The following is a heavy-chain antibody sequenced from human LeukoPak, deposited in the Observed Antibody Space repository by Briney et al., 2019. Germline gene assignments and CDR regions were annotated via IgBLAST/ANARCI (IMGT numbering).Heavy chain of an antibody. J-gene: IGHJ4*02. V-gene: IGHV5-51*01. D-gene: IGHD6-13*01. CDR1: GYSFTSLW. CDR2: IYPGDSQI. Sequence: GESLKISYKGSGYSFTSLWIGWVRQTPEEGLEWMGIIYPGDSQIKYSSSFQGQVTISVDKSISTAYLQWSSLKASDTAIYYCARHVASSTWSTFDYWGQGTPVTVSS. CDR3: ARHVASSTWSTFDY.